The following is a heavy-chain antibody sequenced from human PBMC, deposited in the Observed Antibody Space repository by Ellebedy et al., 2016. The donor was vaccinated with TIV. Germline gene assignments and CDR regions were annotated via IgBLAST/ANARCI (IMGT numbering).Heavy chain of an antibody. CDR1: GFIFSSYA. CDR2: ISYDGSNK. CDR3: ARDRVHYAHFDY. J-gene: IGHJ4*02. D-gene: IGHD4-17*01. V-gene: IGHV3-30-3*01. Sequence: GGSLRLXXAASGFIFSSYAMHWVRQAPGKGLEWVAVISYDGSNKYYADSVKGRFTISRDNSKNTLYLQMNSLRAEDTAVYYCARDRVHYAHFDYWGQGTLVTVFS.